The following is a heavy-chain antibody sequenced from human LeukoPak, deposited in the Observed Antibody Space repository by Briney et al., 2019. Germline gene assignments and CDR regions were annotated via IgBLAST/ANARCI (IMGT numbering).Heavy chain of an antibody. V-gene: IGHV1-46*01. CDR1: GYTFTSYA. CDR2: INPSGGST. Sequence: GASVKVSCKASGYTFTSYAMNWVRQAPGQGLEWMGIINPSGGSTSYAQKFQGRVTMTRDTSTSTVYMELSSLRSEDTAIYYCARIRDGYNDAYDLWGQGTVVTVPS. D-gene: IGHD5-24*01. J-gene: IGHJ3*01. CDR3: ARIRDGYNDAYDL.